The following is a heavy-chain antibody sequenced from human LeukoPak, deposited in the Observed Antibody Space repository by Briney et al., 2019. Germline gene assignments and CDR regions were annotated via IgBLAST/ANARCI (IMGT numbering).Heavy chain of an antibody. Sequence: GGSLRLSCAASGFTFSSYWMHWVRQAPGKRLVWVSRINSDGSSTSYADSVKGRFTISRDKAKNTLYLQMNSLRAEDTAVYYCARSYYDSSALDYWGQGTLVTVSS. J-gene: IGHJ4*02. CDR1: GFTFSSYW. V-gene: IGHV3-74*01. CDR3: ARSYYDSSALDY. CDR2: INSDGSST. D-gene: IGHD3-22*01.